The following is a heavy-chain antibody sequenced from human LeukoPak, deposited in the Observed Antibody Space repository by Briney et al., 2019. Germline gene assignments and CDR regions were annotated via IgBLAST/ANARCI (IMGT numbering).Heavy chain of an antibody. CDR1: GFTFSDHY. CDR3: ARDLLSGPTGDY. D-gene: IGHD3-3*01. V-gene: IGHV3-72*01. J-gene: IGHJ4*02. Sequence: TGGSLRLSCAASGFTFSDHYMGWVRQAPGKGLEWVGRTRNKANSYTTEYAASVKGRFTISRDDSKNSLYLQMNSLKTEDTAVYYCARDLLSGPTGDYWGQGTLVTVSS. CDR2: TRNKANSYTT.